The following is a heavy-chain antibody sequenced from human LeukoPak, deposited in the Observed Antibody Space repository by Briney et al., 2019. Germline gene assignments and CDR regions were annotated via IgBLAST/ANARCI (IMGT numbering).Heavy chain of an antibody. CDR1: GGSISSYY. CDR2: IYYSGST. CDR3: ARNYCSSTSCLPYFDY. J-gene: IGHJ4*02. D-gene: IGHD2-2*01. V-gene: IGHV4-59*01. Sequence: SETLSLTCTVSGGSISSYYWSWIRQPPGKGLEWIGYIYYSGSTNYNPSLKSRVTISVDTSKNQFSLKLSSVTAADTAVYYCARNYCSSTSCLPYFDYWGQGTLVTVPS.